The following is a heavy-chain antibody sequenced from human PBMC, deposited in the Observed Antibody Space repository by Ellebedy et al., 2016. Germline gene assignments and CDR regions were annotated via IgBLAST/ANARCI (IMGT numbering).Heavy chain of an antibody. CDR2: ISGGGDTT. J-gene: IGHJ4*02. CDR1: GFTFGNFF. CDR3: YYGHYSGY. D-gene: IGHD4-17*01. Sequence: GGSLRLSXVASGFTFGNFFMSWVRQAPGGGLEWISTISGGGDTTVSADSVKGRFTISRDNFRNTLYLQMNSLRAEDTAVYYCYYGHYSGYWGQGTPVTVSS. V-gene: IGHV3-23*01.